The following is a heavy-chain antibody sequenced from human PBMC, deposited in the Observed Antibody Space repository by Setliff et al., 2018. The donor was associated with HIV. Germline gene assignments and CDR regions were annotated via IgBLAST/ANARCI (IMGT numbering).Heavy chain of an antibody. CDR2: IYNTETT. V-gene: IGHV4-59*12. Sequence: SETLSLTCNVSGFPISSGTWSWIRQPPGKGLQWIGFIYNTETTNYNQSLKSRVTISVDTSKNQFSLKLTSVTAADTAVYYCVTSSSWSSRLNFWGPGMLVTVSS. J-gene: IGHJ4*02. CDR3: VTSSSWSSRLNF. D-gene: IGHD2-2*01. CDR1: GFPISSGT.